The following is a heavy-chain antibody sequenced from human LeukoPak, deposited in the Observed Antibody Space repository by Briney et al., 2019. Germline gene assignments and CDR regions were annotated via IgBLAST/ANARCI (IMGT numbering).Heavy chain of an antibody. D-gene: IGHD3-10*01. CDR2: ISAYNGNT. J-gene: IGHJ3*02. Sequence: ASVKVSCKASGYTFTSYGISWVRQAPGQGLEWMGWISAYNGNTNYAQKLQGRVTMTTDTSTSTAYMELRSLRSDDTAVYYCARDEVRFGELLFDAFDIWGQGTMVTVSS. CDR3: ARDEVRFGELLFDAFDI. CDR1: GYTFTSYG. V-gene: IGHV1-18*01.